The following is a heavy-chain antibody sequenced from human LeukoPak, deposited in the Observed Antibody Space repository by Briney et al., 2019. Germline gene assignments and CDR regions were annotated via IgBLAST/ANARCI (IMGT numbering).Heavy chain of an antibody. J-gene: IGHJ4*02. D-gene: IGHD6-19*01. CDR3: AKFPRIAVAGSPDY. V-gene: IGHV3-30*18. CDR2: ISYGGSNK. Sequence: GGSLRLSCAASGFTFSSYGMHWVRQAPGKGLEWVAVISYGGSNKYYADSVKGRFTISRDNSKNTLYLQMNSLRAEDTAVYYCAKFPRIAVAGSPDYWGQGTLVTVSS. CDR1: GFTFSSYG.